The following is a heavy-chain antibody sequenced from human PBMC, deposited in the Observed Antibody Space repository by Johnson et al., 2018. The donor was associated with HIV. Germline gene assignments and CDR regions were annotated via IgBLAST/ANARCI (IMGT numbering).Heavy chain of an antibody. CDR3: AKDQGIEMAGYDGFDI. D-gene: IGHD5-24*01. Sequence: VQLVESGGGVVRPGGSLRVSCAASGFTFDDYGMNWVRQAPGKGLEWVSGINWNGDSTGYADSVKGRFTISRDNAKNSLYLQMNSLRAEDTALYYCAKDQGIEMAGYDGFDIWGQGTMVTVSS. CDR2: INWNGDST. J-gene: IGHJ3*02. CDR1: GFTFDDYG. V-gene: IGHV3-20*04.